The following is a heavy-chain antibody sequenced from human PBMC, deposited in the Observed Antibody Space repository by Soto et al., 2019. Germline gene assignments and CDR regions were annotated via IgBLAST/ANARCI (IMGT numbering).Heavy chain of an antibody. J-gene: IGHJ4*02. CDR2: ISAYNGNT. CDR1: GYTFTSYG. Sequence: QVQLVQSGAEVKKPGASVKVSCQASGYTFTSYGISWVRQAPGQGLEWMGWISAYNGNTNYAQKLQGRVTMTTDPLTSTAYMELRSLSSDDTAVYYCARGRKYQLRYYFDYWGQGTLVTVSS. D-gene: IGHD2-2*01. V-gene: IGHV1-18*01. CDR3: ARGRKYQLRYYFDY.